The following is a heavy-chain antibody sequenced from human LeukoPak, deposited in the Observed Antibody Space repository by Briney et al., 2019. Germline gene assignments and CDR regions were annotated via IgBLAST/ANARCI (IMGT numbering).Heavy chain of an antibody. CDR3: AKSGYSSGWLNWFDP. CDR1: GFTFDDYA. J-gene: IGHJ5*02. Sequence: GRSLRLSCAASGFTFDDYAMHWVRQAPGKGLEWVSGISWNSGSIGYADSVEGRFTISRDNAKNSLYLQMNSLRAEDTALYYCAKSGYSSGWLNWFDPWGQGTLVTVSS. D-gene: IGHD6-19*01. V-gene: IGHV3-9*01. CDR2: ISWNSGSI.